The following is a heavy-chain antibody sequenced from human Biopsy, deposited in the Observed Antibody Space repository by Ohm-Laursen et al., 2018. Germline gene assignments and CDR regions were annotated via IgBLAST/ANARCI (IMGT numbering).Heavy chain of an antibody. D-gene: IGHD3-3*01. CDR1: GGSIISYY. V-gene: IGHV4-59*01. CDR3: ARTPRDSFWSGSYKRGLWFDP. Sequence: SETLSLTCCVSGGSIISYYWTWIRQPPGKGLEWIGHVYNGGITNYNPSLKSRVTISKDTSKNQFSLQVNSVTAADTAVYCCARTPRDSFWSGSYKRGLWFDPWGQGTLVIVSS. J-gene: IGHJ5*02. CDR2: VYNGGIT.